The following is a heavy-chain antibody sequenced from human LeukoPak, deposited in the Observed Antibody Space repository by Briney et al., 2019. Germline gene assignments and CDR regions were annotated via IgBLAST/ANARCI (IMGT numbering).Heavy chain of an antibody. J-gene: IGHJ3*02. Sequence: GGPLRLSCAASGFTFDDHAMQGVRQAPGKGVVGVSLCCNDGSTKYADSVNGRFANSRDSSKNSLYLEMNSLRTEDTALYHCASQTKHYYGSGSYWSAFDIWGQGTMVTVSS. CDR3: ASQTKHYYGSGSYWSAFDI. CDR2: CCNDGST. D-gene: IGHD3-10*01. V-gene: IGHV3-43*02. CDR1: GFTFDDHA.